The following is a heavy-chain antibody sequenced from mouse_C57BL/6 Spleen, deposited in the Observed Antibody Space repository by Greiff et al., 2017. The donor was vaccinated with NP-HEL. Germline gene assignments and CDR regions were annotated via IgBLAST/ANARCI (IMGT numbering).Heavy chain of an antibody. J-gene: IGHJ2*01. CDR2: IYPGSGST. Sequence: QVQLQQPGAELVKPGASVKMSCKASGYTFTSYWITWVKQRPGPGLEWIGDIYPGSGSTNYNEKFKSKATLTVDTSSSTAYMQLSSLTSEDSAVYYCARREGFTTVGYYFDYWGQGTTLTVSS. V-gene: IGHV1-55*01. D-gene: IGHD1-1*01. CDR1: GYTFTSYW. CDR3: ARREGFTTVGYYFDY.